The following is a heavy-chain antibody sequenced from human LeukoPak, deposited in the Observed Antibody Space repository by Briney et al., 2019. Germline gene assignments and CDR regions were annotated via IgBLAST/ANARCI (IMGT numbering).Heavy chain of an antibody. J-gene: IGHJ5*02. V-gene: IGHV1-46*03. CDR3: ARGSITIFGVVIIKADNWFDP. CDR2: INPSGGST. Sequence: GASVKVSCKASGYTFTSYYMHWVRQAPGQGLEWMGIINPSGGSTSYAQKFQGRVTMTRDTSTSTVYMELSSLRSEDTAVYYCARGSITIFGVVIIKADNWFDPWGRGTLVTVSS. CDR1: GYTFTSYY. D-gene: IGHD3-3*01.